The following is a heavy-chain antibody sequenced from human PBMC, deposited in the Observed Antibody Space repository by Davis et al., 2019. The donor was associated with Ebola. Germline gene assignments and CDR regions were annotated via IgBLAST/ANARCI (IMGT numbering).Heavy chain of an antibody. Sequence: ASVKVSCKASGYTFSNYFVQWVRQAPGQGLEWMGWINPHNGNTNYAQNVQGRVTMTTDTSTSTAYMEVGSLRSDDTAVYYCARAQFPTTSDHWGQGTLVTVSS. CDR2: INPHNGNT. V-gene: IGHV1-18*04. CDR1: GYTFSNYF. CDR3: ARAQFPTTSDH. D-gene: IGHD1-1*01. J-gene: IGHJ4*02.